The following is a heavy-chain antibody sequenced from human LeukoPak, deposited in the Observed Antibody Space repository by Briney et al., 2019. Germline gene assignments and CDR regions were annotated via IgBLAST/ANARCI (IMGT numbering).Heavy chain of an antibody. CDR2: ISAGGGST. V-gene: IGHV3-23*01. Sequence: PGGSLRLSCVASGFTFSSYAMTWVRQAPGKGLEWVSGISAGGGSTYYADSVKGRFTISRDNSKNTLYLQMNSLRAEDTAIYYCAKAVVGVAAIVYWGQGTLVTVSS. D-gene: IGHD2-15*01. CDR3: AKAVVGVAAIVY. CDR1: GFTFSSYA. J-gene: IGHJ4*02.